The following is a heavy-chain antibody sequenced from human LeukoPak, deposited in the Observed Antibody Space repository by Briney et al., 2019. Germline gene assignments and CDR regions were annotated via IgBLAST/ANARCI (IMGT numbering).Heavy chain of an antibody. CDR1: GFTFSSYT. D-gene: IGHD6-19*01. J-gene: IGHJ4*02. CDR3: ARGGLVLASYYNY. V-gene: IGHV3-23*01. CDR2: ISGSGGST. Sequence: GGSLRLSCAASGFTFSSYTMSWVRQAPGKGLEWVSAISGSGGSTYYADSVKGRFTISRDNSKNTLYLQMNSLRAEDTAVYYCARGGLVLASYYNYWGQGTLVTVSS.